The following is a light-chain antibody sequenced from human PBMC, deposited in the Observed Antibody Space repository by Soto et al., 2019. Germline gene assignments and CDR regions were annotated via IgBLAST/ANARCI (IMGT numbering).Light chain of an antibody. Sequence: DIHMTQSPATLSASVGDRVTITCRASQTVSPWLAWYQQKPGAAPHLLIYKVSNLESGVPSRFSGSGSGADFTLTINGLQPDDIATYYCQQYNRGVTFGPGTKVEIK. CDR1: QTVSPW. CDR2: KVS. J-gene: IGKJ1*01. V-gene: IGKV1-5*03. CDR3: QQYNRGVT.